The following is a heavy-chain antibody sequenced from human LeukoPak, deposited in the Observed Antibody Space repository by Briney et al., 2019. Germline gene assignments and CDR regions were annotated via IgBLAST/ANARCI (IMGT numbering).Heavy chain of an antibody. V-gene: IGHV1-8*01. J-gene: IGHJ4*02. Sequence: GASVKVSCKSSGYTFTSYDINWVRQATRQGLEWMGSMNPNSGNTGYAQKFQGRVTMNRHTSISTAYVGLRSLRSEATAVYYCARDLAATTKRPGDYWGQGTLGTVSS. CDR1: GYTFTSYD. CDR3: ARDLAATTKRPGDY. D-gene: IGHD5-24*01. CDR2: MNPNSGNT.